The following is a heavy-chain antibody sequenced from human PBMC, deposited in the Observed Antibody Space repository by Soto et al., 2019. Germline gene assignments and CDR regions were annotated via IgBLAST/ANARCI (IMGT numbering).Heavy chain of an antibody. V-gene: IGHV3-74*01. Sequence: GGSLRLSCAASGFTFSSYWMHWVRQAPGKGLVWVSRINSDGSSTSYADSVKGRFTISRDNAKNTLYLQMNSLRAEDTAVYYCAREVSGIAAAGIDYWGQGTLVTVSS. D-gene: IGHD6-13*01. J-gene: IGHJ4*02. CDR2: INSDGSST. CDR1: GFTFSSYW. CDR3: AREVSGIAAAGIDY.